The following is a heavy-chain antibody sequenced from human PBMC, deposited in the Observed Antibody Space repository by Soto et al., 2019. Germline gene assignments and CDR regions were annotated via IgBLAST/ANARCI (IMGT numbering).Heavy chain of an antibody. V-gene: IGHV4-39*01. Sequence: PSETLSLTCTVSGGSISSSPYYWGWIRQPPGKGLEWIGGMFYSGSTYYSPSLKSRVTISRDTSKNQFSLKLSSVTAADTAVYYCARHRDYNRSGSWFDYRGQGTLVTVSS. CDR3: ARHRDYNRSGSWFDY. CDR2: MFYSGST. J-gene: IGHJ4*02. CDR1: GGSISSSPYY. D-gene: IGHD3-10*01.